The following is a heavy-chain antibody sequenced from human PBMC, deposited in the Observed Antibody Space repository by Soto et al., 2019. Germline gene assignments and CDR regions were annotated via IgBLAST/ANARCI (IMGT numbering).Heavy chain of an antibody. V-gene: IGHV3-23*01. Sequence: GGSLRLSCATSGLTFSNNAMSWGRQAPGGGLEWVSSMSGSSSTTYYADSVRGRFTISRDRSKNTLYLQMSSLRAEDTALYYCTKNQERELPRVIDFWGQGTLVTVSS. CDR3: TKNQERELPRVIDF. J-gene: IGHJ4*02. CDR1: GLTFSNNA. CDR2: MSGSSSTT. D-gene: IGHD1-7*01.